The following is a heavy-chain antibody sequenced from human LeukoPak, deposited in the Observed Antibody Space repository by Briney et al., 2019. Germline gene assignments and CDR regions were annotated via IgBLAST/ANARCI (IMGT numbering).Heavy chain of an antibody. V-gene: IGHV3-9*01. J-gene: IGHJ4*02. CDR1: VFTFDDYA. D-gene: IGHD6-13*01. Sequence: GRSLRLSCAASVFTFDDYAMHWVRQAPGKGLEWVSGISWNSGSIGYADSVKGRFTISRDDAKNSLYLQMNSLRAEDTALYYCAKDIRAAAGIGLADYWGQGTLVTVSS. CDR3: AKDIRAAAGIGLADY. CDR2: ISWNSGSI.